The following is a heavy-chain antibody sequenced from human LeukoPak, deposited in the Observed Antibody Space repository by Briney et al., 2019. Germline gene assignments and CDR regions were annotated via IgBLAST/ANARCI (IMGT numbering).Heavy chain of an antibody. CDR1: GFSVSNKH. CDR3: AKETPLYYYDSSGYYDY. J-gene: IGHJ4*02. V-gene: IGHV3-23*01. Sequence: PGGSLRLSCASSGFSVSNKHMSWVRQAPGKGLEWVSAISGSGGSTYYADSVKGRFTISRDNSKNTLYLQMNSLRAEDTAVYYCAKETPLYYYDSSGYYDYWGQGTLVTVSS. D-gene: IGHD3-22*01. CDR2: ISGSGGST.